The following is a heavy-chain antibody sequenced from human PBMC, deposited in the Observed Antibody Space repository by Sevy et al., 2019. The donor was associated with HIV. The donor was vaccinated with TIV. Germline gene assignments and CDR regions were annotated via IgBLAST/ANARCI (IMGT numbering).Heavy chain of an antibody. V-gene: IGHV1-2*02. J-gene: IGHJ6*02. CDR2: INPNSGGT. D-gene: IGHD2-2*01. Sequence: ASVKVSCKASGYTFTDYYMHWVRQAPGQGLEWMGWINPNSGGTKYAQNFQGRVTMTRDTSISTTYMELSRLRSDDTGVYYCVRAADIVVASYHYVMDVWGQGTTVTVSS. CDR1: GYTFTDYY. CDR3: VRAADIVVASYHYVMDV.